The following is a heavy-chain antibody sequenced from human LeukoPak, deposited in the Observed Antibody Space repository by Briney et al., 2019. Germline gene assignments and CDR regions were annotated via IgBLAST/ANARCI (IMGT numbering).Heavy chain of an antibody. CDR1: GGSFSGYY. CDR3: ARGYDYGGNYYYYYMDV. CDR2: INHSGST. J-gene: IGHJ6*03. Sequence: SETLSLTCAVYGGSFSGYYWSWIRQPPGKGLEWIGEINHSGSTNYNPSLKSRVTISVDTSKKQSSLKLSSVTAADTAVYYCARGYDYGGNYYYYYMDVWGKGTTVTVSS. V-gene: IGHV4-34*01. D-gene: IGHD4-23*01.